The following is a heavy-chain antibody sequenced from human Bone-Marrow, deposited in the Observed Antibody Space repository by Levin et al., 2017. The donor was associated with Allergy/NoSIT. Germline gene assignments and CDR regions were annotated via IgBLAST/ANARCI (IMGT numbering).Heavy chain of an antibody. D-gene: IGHD6-6*01. CDR3: ARQATSIAPRNWYFDL. J-gene: IGHJ2*01. V-gene: IGHV3-73*01. CDR2: IRTRVNTYAT. Sequence: PGGSLRLSCAASGFTFSGSTIHWVRQASGKGLEWVGRIRTRVNTYATLYAASVKGRFTISRDDSNNVAYLHMDSLKTEDTAVYYCARQATSIAPRNWYFDLWGRGTLVTVSS. CDR1: GFTFSGST.